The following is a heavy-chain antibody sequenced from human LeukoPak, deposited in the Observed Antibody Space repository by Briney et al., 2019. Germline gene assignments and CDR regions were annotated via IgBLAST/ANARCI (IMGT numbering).Heavy chain of an antibody. Sequence: QPGGSLRLSCAGSGFTFSNYVMSWVRQAPGKGLEWVSAISGSGGSTYYADSVKGRFTISRDNSKNTLYLQMNSLRAEDTAVYYCAKCEEWGAHGGGIDYWGQGTLVTVSS. J-gene: IGHJ4*02. CDR2: ISGSGGST. D-gene: IGHD1-26*01. CDR3: AKCEEWGAHGGGIDY. CDR1: GFTFSNYV. V-gene: IGHV3-23*01.